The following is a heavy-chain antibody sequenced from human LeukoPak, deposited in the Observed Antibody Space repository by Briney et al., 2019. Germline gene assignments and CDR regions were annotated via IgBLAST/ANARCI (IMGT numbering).Heavy chain of an antibody. D-gene: IGHD6-19*01. CDR1: GYSYTTYW. Sequence: ESLKISFKGSGYSYTTYWIGWVRQMPGKGLGWMGNIYLDDSDIKYSLSFQGQVTISADKSISTAYLQWNSLQASDTAIYYCARLTVAAFDNWGQGTLVTVSS. CDR2: IYLDDSDI. V-gene: IGHV5-51*01. CDR3: ARLTVAAFDN. J-gene: IGHJ4*02.